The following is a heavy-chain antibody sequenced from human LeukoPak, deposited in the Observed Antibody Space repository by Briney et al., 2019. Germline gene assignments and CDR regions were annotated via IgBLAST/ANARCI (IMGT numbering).Heavy chain of an antibody. D-gene: IGHD6-13*01. Sequence: PSETLSLTCTVSGGSISSSSYYWGWIRQPPGKGLEWIGSIYYSGSTYYNPSLKSRVTISVDTSKNQFSLKLSSVTAADTAVYYCARQAGHYHYYGVDVWGQGTTVTVSS. V-gene: IGHV4-39*01. CDR1: GGSISSSSYY. J-gene: IGHJ6*02. CDR2: IYYSGST. CDR3: ARQAGHYHYYGVDV.